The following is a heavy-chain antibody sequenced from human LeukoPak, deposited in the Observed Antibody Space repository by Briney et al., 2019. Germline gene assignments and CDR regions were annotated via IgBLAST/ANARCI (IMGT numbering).Heavy chain of an antibody. D-gene: IGHD5-12*01. Sequence: PGGSLRLSCATSGFTVSSIYMIWVRQAPGNGLEWVSVIYGGGTTYYADSVKGRFTISRDNSKNTLFLQMNSLRAEDTAVYCCALALAVSGFNYFDYWGQGTLVTVSS. J-gene: IGHJ4*02. V-gene: IGHV3-66*01. CDR1: GFTVSSIY. CDR2: IYGGGTT. CDR3: ALALAVSGFNYFDY.